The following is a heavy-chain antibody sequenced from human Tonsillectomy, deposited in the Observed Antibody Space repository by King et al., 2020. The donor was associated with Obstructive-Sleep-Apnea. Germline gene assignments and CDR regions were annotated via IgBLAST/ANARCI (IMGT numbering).Heavy chain of an antibody. CDR1: GGSITSYY. D-gene: IGHD6-13*01. V-gene: IGHV4-59*08. J-gene: IGHJ4*02. Sequence: VQLQESGPGLVKPSETLSLTCTVSGGSITSYYWSWIRQPPGKGLEWIGYIYDTGSSGTTNYNPSLNSRVTISVDTSKNQLSLKLTSVTAADTAVYYCARGYYSGSWPFDYWGQGTLVTVSS. CDR3: ARGYYSGSWPFDY. CDR2: IYDTGSSGTT.